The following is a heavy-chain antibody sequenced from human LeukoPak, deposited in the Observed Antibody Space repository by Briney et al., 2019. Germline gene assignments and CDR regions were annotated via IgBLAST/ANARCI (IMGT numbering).Heavy chain of an antibody. Sequence: GGSLRLSCAASGFTFSSYGMHWVRQAPGKGLEWVAVIWYDGSNIYYADSEKGRFTISRDSSKNTLYLQMNSLRAEDTAVCYCARDGKSWYSSSFYYYYGMDVWGQGTTVTVSS. CDR2: IWYDGSNI. J-gene: IGHJ6*02. V-gene: IGHV3-33*01. D-gene: IGHD6-13*01. CDR3: ARDGKSWYSSSFYYYYGMDV. CDR1: GFTFSSYG.